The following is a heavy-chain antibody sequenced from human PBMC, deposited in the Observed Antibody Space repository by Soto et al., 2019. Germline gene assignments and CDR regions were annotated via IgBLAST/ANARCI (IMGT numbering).Heavy chain of an antibody. Sequence: EVQLVESGGGLVQPGGSLRLSCAASGFTFNTYWMVWVRQAPGKGPEWVASIKQDGGETFYMDSVRGRFTISRDNPKNSLYLQMNSLRAEDMAVYYCAREVRATFDPWGQGTLVTVSS. CDR1: GFTFNTYW. CDR3: AREVRATFDP. CDR2: IKQDGGET. V-gene: IGHV3-7*01. J-gene: IGHJ5*02. D-gene: IGHD1-26*01.